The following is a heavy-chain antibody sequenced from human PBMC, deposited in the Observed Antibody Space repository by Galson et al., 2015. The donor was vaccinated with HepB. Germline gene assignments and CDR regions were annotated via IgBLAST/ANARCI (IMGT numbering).Heavy chain of an antibody. D-gene: IGHD3-10*01. CDR3: ARDSGTYYYGSGTQYPDY. CDR1: GFTFSSYS. CDR2: ISSSSSTI. V-gene: IGHV3-48*01. Sequence: SLRLSCAASGFTFSSYSMNWVRQAPGKGLEWASYISSSSSTIYYADSVKGRFTISRDNAKNSLYLQMNSLRAEDTAVYYCARDSGTYYYGSGTQYPDYWGQGTLVTVSS. J-gene: IGHJ4*02.